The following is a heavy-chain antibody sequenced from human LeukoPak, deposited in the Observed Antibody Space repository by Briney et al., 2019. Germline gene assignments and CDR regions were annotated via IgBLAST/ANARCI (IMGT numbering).Heavy chain of an antibody. CDR2: ISGSGDNT. V-gene: IGHV3-23*01. CDR1: GFTFSDYY. D-gene: IGHD3-10*01. J-gene: IGHJ4*02. Sequence: GGSLRLSCAASGFTFSDYYMSWVRQAPGKGLEWVSTISGSGDNTYYADSVKGRFTISRDNSKNTLYLQMNSLRAEDTAVYYCARVTYGSGTYGAFDYWGQGTLVTVSS. CDR3: ARVTYGSGTYGAFDY.